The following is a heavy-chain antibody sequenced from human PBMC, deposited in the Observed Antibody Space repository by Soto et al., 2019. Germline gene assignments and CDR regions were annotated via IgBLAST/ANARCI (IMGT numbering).Heavy chain of an antibody. CDR1: GFTFSSYA. J-gene: IGHJ4*02. V-gene: IGHV3-23*01. Sequence: GGSLRLSCAASGFTFSSYAMSWVRQAPGKGLEWVSAISGSGGSTYYADSVKGRFTISRDNSKNTLYLQMNSLRAEDTAVYYCAKSVKIGTSNSSDPPFYYFDYWSQGTLVTVSS. CDR3: AKSVKIGTSNSSDPPFYYFDY. D-gene: IGHD6-13*01. CDR2: ISGSGGST.